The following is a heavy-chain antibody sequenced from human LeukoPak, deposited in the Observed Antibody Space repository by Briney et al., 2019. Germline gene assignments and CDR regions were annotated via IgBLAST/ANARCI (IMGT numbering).Heavy chain of an antibody. D-gene: IGHD3-10*01. V-gene: IGHV3-33*01. CDR1: GFTFSYYA. Sequence: GGSLRLSCAASGFTFSYYAIHWVRQAPGKGLEWVALIWSDGSNKYYADSVKGRITISRDNSKNTVYLQMNSLRAEDTAVYYCARELFSSGSCPDGWGQGTLVTVSS. CDR3: ARELFSSGSCPDG. J-gene: IGHJ4*02. CDR2: IWSDGSNK.